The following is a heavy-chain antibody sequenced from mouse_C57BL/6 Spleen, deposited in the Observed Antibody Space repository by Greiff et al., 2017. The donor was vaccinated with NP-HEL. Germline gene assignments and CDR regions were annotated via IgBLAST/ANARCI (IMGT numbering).Heavy chain of an antibody. V-gene: IGHV7-3*01. CDR3: SRSAFRRYFDV. J-gene: IGHJ1*03. CDR2: IRNKANGYTT. CDR1: GFTFTDYY. Sequence: EVMLVESGGGLVQPGGSLSLSCAASGFTFTDYYMSWVRQPPGKALEWLGFIRNKANGYTTEYSASVKCRFTISRDNSQSILYLQMNALRADDIATYYRSRSAFRRYFDVWGTGTTVTVSS.